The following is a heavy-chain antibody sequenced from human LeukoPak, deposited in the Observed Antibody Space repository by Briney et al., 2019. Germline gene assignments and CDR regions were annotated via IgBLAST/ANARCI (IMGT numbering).Heavy chain of an antibody. CDR3: ARGAFGELLSADAFDI. Sequence: GGSLRLSCAASGFTFSSYAMHWVRQAPGKGLEWVAVISYDGSNKYYADSVKGRFTISRDNSKNTLYLQMNSLRAEDTAVYYCARGAFGELLSADAFDIWGQGTMVTVSS. D-gene: IGHD3-10*01. CDR1: GFTFSSYA. J-gene: IGHJ3*02. CDR2: ISYDGSNK. V-gene: IGHV3-30*04.